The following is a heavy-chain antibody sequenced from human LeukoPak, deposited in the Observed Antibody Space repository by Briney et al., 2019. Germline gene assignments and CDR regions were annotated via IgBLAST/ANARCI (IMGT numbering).Heavy chain of an antibody. CDR2: MYYTGGT. Sequence: SETLSLTCTVSGGSISISSHYWAWIRQPPGKGLEWIGSMYYTGGTYYNPSLKSRVTISIDTSKNQFSLKLNSVTAADTAVYYCARLVRYCSTNSCYPFDFWGQGTLVTVSS. J-gene: IGHJ4*02. D-gene: IGHD2-2*01. V-gene: IGHV4-39*01. CDR3: ARLVRYCSTNSCYPFDF. CDR1: GGSISISSHY.